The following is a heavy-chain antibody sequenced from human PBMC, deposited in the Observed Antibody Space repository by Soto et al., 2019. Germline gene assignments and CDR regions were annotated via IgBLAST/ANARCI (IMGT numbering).Heavy chain of an antibody. D-gene: IGHD1-7*01. CDR2: INAGNGNT. J-gene: IGHJ6*02. CDR3: ARDGPTTGTTVRGFYYGMDV. CDR1: GYTFTSYA. V-gene: IGHV1-3*05. Sequence: QVQLVQSGAEEKKPGASVKVSCKASGYTFTSYAMHWVRQAPGQRLEWMGWINAGNGNTKYSQKFQGRVTITRDTYASTAYMELSSLRSEDTPVYYCARDGPTTGTTVRGFYYGMDVWGQGTTVTVSS.